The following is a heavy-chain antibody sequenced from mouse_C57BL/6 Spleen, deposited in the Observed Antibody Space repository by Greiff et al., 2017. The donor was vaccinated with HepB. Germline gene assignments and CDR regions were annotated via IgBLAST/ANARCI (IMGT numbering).Heavy chain of an antibody. CDR2: IYPGDGDT. CDR1: GYAFSSSW. J-gene: IGHJ2*01. Sequence: VHLVESGPELVKPGASVKISCKASGYAFSSSWMNWVKQRPGKGLEWIGRIYPGDGDTNYNGKFKGKATLTADKSSSTAYMQRSSLTSEDSAVYFCARGWDYFDYWGQGTTLTVSS. CDR3: ARGWDYFDY. V-gene: IGHV1-82*01. D-gene: IGHD3-3*01.